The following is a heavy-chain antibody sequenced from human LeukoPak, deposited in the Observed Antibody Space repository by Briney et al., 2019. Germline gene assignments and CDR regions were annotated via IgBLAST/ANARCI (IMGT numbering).Heavy chain of an antibody. CDR2: TKQDGSEK. CDR3: ARSLQGFYFNY. Sequence: GSLRLPCAASGFTFSSYWMTWVRRAPGKGLEWVANTKQDGSEKYYVDSVKGRFTISRDNAKNSLYLQTISLRAEDTAVYSCARSLQGFYFNYWGQGTLVTVSS. V-gene: IGHV3-7*02. D-gene: IGHD2-15*01. CDR1: GFTFSSYW. J-gene: IGHJ4*02.